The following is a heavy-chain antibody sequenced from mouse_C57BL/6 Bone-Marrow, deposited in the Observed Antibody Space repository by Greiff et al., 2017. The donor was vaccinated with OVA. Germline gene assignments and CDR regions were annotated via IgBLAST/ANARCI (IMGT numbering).Heavy chain of an antibody. Sequence: QVQLQQSGPGLVQPSQSLSITCTVSGFSFTSYGVHWVRQSPGKGLEWLGVIWSGGSTDYNAAFISRLSISKDNSNSQVFLKMNSLQAEDTAIDYCARNPPDWYVDGWGTGTTVTVSS. CDR1: GFSFTSYG. CDR2: IWSGGST. CDR3: ARNPPDWYVDG. J-gene: IGHJ1*03. V-gene: IGHV2-2*01.